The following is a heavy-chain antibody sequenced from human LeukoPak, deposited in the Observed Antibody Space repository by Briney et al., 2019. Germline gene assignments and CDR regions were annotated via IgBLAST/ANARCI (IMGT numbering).Heavy chain of an antibody. J-gene: IGHJ4*02. CDR3: ARTGGSYSHSDF. D-gene: IGHD1-26*01. CDR1: GYTFSSYG. Sequence: ASVKVSCKASGYTFSSYGIIWVRQAPGQGLQWMGWVSPFNGNTDYAPKLQGRVTMTTDTSTTTAYMELRSLTSDDTAVYYCARTGGSYSHSDFWGQGTLATVSS. V-gene: IGHV1-18*01. CDR2: VSPFNGNT.